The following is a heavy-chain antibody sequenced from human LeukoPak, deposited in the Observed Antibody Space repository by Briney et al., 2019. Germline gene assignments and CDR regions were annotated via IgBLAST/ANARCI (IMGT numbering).Heavy chain of an antibody. Sequence: PGGSVRLSCAASGFTFSNGMHWVRQPPGKGLEWVAVIWYDGSKKYYADSVKGRFAISRDDSENMVYLQMNRLRGDDTALYYCARDYCTTTTCLDYWGQGALVTVAS. V-gene: IGHV3-33*01. D-gene: IGHD2-2*01. J-gene: IGHJ4*02. CDR2: IWYDGSKK. CDR3: ARDYCTTTTCLDY. CDR1: GFTFSNG.